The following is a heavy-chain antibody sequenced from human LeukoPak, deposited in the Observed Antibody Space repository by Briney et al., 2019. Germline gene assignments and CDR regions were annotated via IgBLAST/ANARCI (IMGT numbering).Heavy chain of an antibody. J-gene: IGHJ2*01. CDR2: IYYAGNT. Sequence: KPSETLSLTCTVSGGSISDYYWTWIRQPPGKALEWIGYIYYAGNTKYSPSLKGRVTISVDTSKNQFSLRLSSVTAADTAVYYCARHVAVTPWYFDLWGRGTLVTVSS. CDR3: ARHVAVTPWYFDL. V-gene: IGHV4-59*08. CDR1: GGSISDYY. D-gene: IGHD4-17*01.